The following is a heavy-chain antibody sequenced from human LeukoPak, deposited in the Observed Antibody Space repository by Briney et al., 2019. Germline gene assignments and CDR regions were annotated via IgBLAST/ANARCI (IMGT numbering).Heavy chain of an antibody. CDR1: GYSISSGYY. J-gene: IGHJ3*02. CDR2: IYHSGST. Sequence: PSETLSLTCTVSGYSISSGYYWGWIRQPPGKGLEWIGSIYHSGSTYYNPSLKSRVTISVDTSKNQFSLKLSSVTAADTAVYYCASTEAAVDAFDIWGQGTMVTVPS. CDR3: ASTEAAVDAFDI. D-gene: IGHD4-11*01. V-gene: IGHV4-38-2*02.